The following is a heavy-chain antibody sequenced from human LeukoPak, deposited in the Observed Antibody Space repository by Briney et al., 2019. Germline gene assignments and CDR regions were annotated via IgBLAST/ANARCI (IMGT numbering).Heavy chain of an antibody. V-gene: IGHV4-4*07. D-gene: IGHD2-15*01. Sequence: SETPSLTCTVSGGSISSYYWSWIRQPAGKALEWIGRIYSSGSTDYNPSLKSRVTISVDTSKNQFSLKLSSVPAADTAVYYCPRDGPDGSGGSGYPGNGGQGTRATVS. CDR3: PRDGPDGSGGSGYPGN. J-gene: IGHJ4*02. CDR2: IYSSGST. CDR1: GGSISSYY.